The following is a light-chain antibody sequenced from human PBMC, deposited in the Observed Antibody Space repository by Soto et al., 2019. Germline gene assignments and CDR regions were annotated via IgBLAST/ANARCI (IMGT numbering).Light chain of an antibody. Sequence: EIVLTQSPATLSLSPGERATLSCRASQSVSSYLAWYQQKPGQAPRLLIYDASNRATGIPARFSGSGSGTDFTLTISSLEPEDFAFYYCQQLSNWPPAITFGQGTRLEMK. CDR1: QSVSSY. J-gene: IGKJ5*01. CDR3: QQLSNWPPAIT. V-gene: IGKV3-11*01. CDR2: DAS.